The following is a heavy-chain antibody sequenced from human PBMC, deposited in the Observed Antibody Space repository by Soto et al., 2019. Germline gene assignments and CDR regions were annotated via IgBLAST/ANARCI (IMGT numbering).Heavy chain of an antibody. CDR1: GFTFSSYA. J-gene: IGHJ6*02. Sequence: GGSLRLSCAASGFTFSSYAMHWVRQAPGKGLEWVAVISYDGSNKYYADSVKGRFTISRDNSKNTLYLQMNSLRAEDTAVYYCARDRDYYDSSGYLGDLGMDVWGQGTTVTVSS. D-gene: IGHD3-22*01. CDR2: ISYDGSNK. V-gene: IGHV3-30-3*01. CDR3: ARDRDYYDSSGYLGDLGMDV.